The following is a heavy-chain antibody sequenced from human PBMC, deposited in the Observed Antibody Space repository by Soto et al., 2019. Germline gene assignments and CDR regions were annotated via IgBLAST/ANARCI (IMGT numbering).Heavy chain of an antibody. Sequence: GGSLRLSCAASGFTFSSYGMHWVRQAPGKGLEWVAVIWYDGSNKYYADSVKGRFTISRDNSKNTLYLQMNSLRAEDTAVYYCARAGDYGGNSPFDIWGQGTMVTVSS. CDR1: GFTFSSYG. V-gene: IGHV3-33*01. CDR3: ARAGDYGGNSPFDI. CDR2: IWYDGSNK. D-gene: IGHD4-17*01. J-gene: IGHJ3*02.